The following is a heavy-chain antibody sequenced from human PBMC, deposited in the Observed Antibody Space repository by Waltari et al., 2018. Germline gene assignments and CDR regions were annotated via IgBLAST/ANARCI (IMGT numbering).Heavy chain of an antibody. CDR1: GGSFSGYY. V-gene: IGHV4-34*01. Sequence: QVQLQQWGAGLLKPSETLSLTCAVYGGSFSGYYWSWIRQPPGKGLAWIGEINLSRSTNDTPSLKTRVTISVATSTNQFSLKLSSVTAADTAVYYCARGSRDVVVPAPQWGHYYYYYMDVWGKGTTVTISS. D-gene: IGHD2-2*01. CDR3: ARGSRDVVVPAPQWGHYYYYYMDV. CDR2: INLSRST. J-gene: IGHJ6*03.